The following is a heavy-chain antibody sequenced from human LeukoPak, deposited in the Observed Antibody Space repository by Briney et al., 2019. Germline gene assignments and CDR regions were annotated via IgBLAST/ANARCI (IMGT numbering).Heavy chain of an antibody. CDR2: INPNSGGT. CDR1: GYTFTGYY. CDR3: ARPDCSSTSCYDWFDP. Sequence: GASVKVSCKASGYTFTGYYMHWVRQAPGQGLKWMGWINPNSGGTNYAQKFQGRVTMTRDTSISTAYMELSRLRSDDTAVYYCARPDCSSTSCYDWFDPWGQGTLVTVSS. V-gene: IGHV1-2*02. J-gene: IGHJ5*02. D-gene: IGHD2-2*01.